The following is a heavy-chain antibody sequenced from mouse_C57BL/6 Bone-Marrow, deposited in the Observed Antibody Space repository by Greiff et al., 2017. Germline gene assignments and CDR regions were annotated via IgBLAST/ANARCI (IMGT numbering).Heavy chain of an antibody. Sequence: QVQLKESGAELARPGASVKLSCKASGYTFTSYGISWVKQRTGQGLEWIGEIYPRSGNTYYNEKFKGKATLTAAKSSSTGYMELRSLTSEDSAVYFCARRFGYYGSSYPFAYWGQGTLVTVSA. J-gene: IGHJ3*01. V-gene: IGHV1-81*01. CDR3: ARRFGYYGSSYPFAY. CDR2: IYPRSGNT. CDR1: GYTFTSYG. D-gene: IGHD1-1*01.